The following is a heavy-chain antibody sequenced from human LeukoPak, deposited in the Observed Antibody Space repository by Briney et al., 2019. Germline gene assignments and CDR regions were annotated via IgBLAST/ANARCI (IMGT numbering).Heavy chain of an antibody. CDR3: AKDFSAGSYFDS. V-gene: IGHV3-23*01. Sequence: GGSLRLSCAASGFTFSTYDMSWVRQAPGKGLEWVSGISGSGGSTYYADSVKGRFTVSRDNSKNTLYLQVNSLRAEDTAVYFCAKDFSAGSYFDSWGQGTLVTVSS. CDR2: ISGSGGST. CDR1: GFTFSTYD. J-gene: IGHJ4*02. D-gene: IGHD3-10*01.